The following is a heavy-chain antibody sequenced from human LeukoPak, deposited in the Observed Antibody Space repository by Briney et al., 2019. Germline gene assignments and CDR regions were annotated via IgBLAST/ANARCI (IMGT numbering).Heavy chain of an antibody. CDR3: ARGGRDFHSPHPTLDAFDI. V-gene: IGHV5-51*01. D-gene: IGHD5-24*01. J-gene: IGHJ3*02. Sequence: GESLKISCKGSGYSFTSYWIGWVRQMPGKGLEWMGIIYPGDSDTRYSPSFQGQVTISVDKSISTAYLQWSSLKASDTAIYYCARGGRDFHSPHPTLDAFDIWGQGTMVTVSS. CDR1: GYSFTSYW. CDR2: IYPGDSDT.